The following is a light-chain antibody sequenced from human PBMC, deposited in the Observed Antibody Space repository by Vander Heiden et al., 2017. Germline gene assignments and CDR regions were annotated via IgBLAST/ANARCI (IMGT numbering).Light chain of an antibody. CDR1: GLRSYF. CDR3: NSRDNSGDHVV. Sequence: SSDLTQDPAVSVTLGQTVRITCQGDGLRSYFANWYQQKPGQAPVLVIYGKNNRPSGIPDRFSGSSSGNSASLTITGAQAEDEADYYCNSRDNSGDHVVFGGGTKLTVL. CDR2: GKN. J-gene: IGLJ2*01. V-gene: IGLV3-19*01.